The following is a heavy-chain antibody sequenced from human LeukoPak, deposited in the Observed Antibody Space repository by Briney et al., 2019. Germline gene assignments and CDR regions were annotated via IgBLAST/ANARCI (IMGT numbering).Heavy chain of an antibody. CDR3: ARGDVLRYFDRVGPFDY. Sequence: SRVTISVDTSKNQFSLKLSSVTAADTAVYYCARGDVLRYFDRVGPFDYWGQGTLVTVSS. D-gene: IGHD3-9*01. J-gene: IGHJ4*02. V-gene: IGHV4-59*09.